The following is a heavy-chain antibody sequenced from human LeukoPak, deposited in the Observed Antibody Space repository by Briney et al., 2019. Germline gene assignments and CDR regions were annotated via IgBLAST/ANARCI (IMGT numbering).Heavy chain of an antibody. CDR1: GYSFTSYW. Sequence: GESLKISCKGSGYSFTSYWIGWVRQMPGKGRGGMGFIYPGDSDTRYSPSFQGQVTISADTSISSAYLQWSSLKASDTAMYYCARRTMVRGAYGVDVWGQGTTVTVSS. V-gene: IGHV5-51*01. J-gene: IGHJ6*02. CDR3: ARRTMVRGAYGVDV. D-gene: IGHD3-10*01. CDR2: IYPGDSDT.